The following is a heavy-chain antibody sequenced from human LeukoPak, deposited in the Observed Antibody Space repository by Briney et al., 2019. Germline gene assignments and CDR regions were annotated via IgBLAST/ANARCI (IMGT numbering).Heavy chain of an antibody. V-gene: IGHV3-74*01. J-gene: IGHJ4*02. CDR3: ARTREQWQVLDY. Sequence: GGSLRLSCAASGFTFSSYWMHWVRQAPGKGLVWVSRINTDGSSTSYADSVKGRFTISRDNAKNTLYLQMNSLRAEDTAVYYCARTREQWQVLDYWGQGTLVTVSS. CDR1: GFTFSSYW. CDR2: INTDGSST. D-gene: IGHD6-19*01.